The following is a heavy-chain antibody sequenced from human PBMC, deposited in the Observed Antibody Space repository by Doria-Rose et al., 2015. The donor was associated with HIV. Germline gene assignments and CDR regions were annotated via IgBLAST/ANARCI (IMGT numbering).Heavy chain of an antibody. V-gene: IGHV2-26*01. Sequence: QTTLKESGPVLVKPTETLTLTCTVSGVSLSSPGMGVSWIRQPPGKALEWLANIFSDDERSYKTSLKSRLTISRGTSKSQVVLTMTDMDPADTATYYCARIKSSRWYHKYYFDFWGQGTLVIVSA. J-gene: IGHJ4*02. CDR3: ARIKSSRWYHKYYFDF. D-gene: IGHD6-13*01. CDR2: IFSDDER. CDR1: GVSLSSPGMG.